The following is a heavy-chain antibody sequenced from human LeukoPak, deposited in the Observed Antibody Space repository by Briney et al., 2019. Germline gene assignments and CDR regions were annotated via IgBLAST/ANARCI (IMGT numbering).Heavy chain of an antibody. D-gene: IGHD3-3*01. J-gene: IGHJ4*02. Sequence: SETLSLTCSVSGGSISNGDYYWSWIRQHPEKGLEWIGYIYYSGSAYYNPSLKGRVTVSIDTTKNQFSLRLSSVTAADTVVYYCARADFRGGYFASFDYWGQGTLVTVSS. CDR3: ARADFRGGYFASFDY. V-gene: IGHV4-31*03. CDR1: GGSISNGDYY. CDR2: IYYSGSA.